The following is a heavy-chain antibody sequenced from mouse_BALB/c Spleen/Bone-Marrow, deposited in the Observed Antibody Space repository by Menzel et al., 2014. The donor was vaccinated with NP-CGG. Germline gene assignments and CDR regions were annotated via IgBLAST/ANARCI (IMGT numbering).Heavy chain of an antibody. D-gene: IGHD2-3*01. CDR2: INPDSSTV. Sequence: EVKLQESGGGLEQPGGSLKLSCAASGFDFSRYWMSWVRQAPGKGLEWIGEINPDSSTVNYTPSLKDKFIISRDNAKNTLYLQMSKVRSEDTALYYCARLGYYGGFAYWGQGTLVTVSA. J-gene: IGHJ3*01. V-gene: IGHV4-1*02. CDR1: GFDFSRYW. CDR3: ARLGYYGGFAY.